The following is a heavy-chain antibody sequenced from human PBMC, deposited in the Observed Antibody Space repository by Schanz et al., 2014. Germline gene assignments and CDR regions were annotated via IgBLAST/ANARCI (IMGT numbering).Heavy chain of an antibody. V-gene: IGHV1-18*01. Sequence: QVQLVQSGAEVKKPGASVKVSCKASGGTFSSYTINWVRQAPGQGLEWMGWISAYNGHTTYAQKFQGRVTVTRDTSTSTSYMELRSLTSDNTAVYYCARDVPINDYWGQGTPVTVSS. D-gene: IGHD2-2*01. J-gene: IGHJ4*02. CDR3: ARDVPINDY. CDR1: GGTFSSYT. CDR2: ISAYNGHT.